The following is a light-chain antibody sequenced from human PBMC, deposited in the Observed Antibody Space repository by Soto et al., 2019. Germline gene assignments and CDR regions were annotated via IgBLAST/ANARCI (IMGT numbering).Light chain of an antibody. CDR1: SSDVGGYNY. CDR3: SSDTRTSTYV. J-gene: IGLJ1*01. Sequence: QSALTQPASVSGSPGQSIAISCTGTSSDVGGYNYVSWYQQHPGKAPKLMVYDVSNRPSGVSNRFSGSKSGNTASLTISGLQAEDEADYSCSSDTRTSTYVFGTGTKVTV. V-gene: IGLV2-14*01. CDR2: DVS.